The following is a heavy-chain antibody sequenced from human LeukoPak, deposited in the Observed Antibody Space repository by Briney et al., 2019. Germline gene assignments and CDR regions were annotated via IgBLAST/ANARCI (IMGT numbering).Heavy chain of an antibody. J-gene: IGHJ4*02. CDR3: ASYLGGSYFDY. D-gene: IGHD3-16*01. Sequence: PSETLSLTCIVSGGSISSSDYYWGWIRQPPGKGLEWIATIYHSGSTYYNPSLKSRVTISVDTFKNQFSLRLSSVTAADTAVYYCASYLGGSYFDYWGQGTLVTVSS. V-gene: IGHV4-39*01. CDR2: IYHSGST. CDR1: GGSISSSDYY.